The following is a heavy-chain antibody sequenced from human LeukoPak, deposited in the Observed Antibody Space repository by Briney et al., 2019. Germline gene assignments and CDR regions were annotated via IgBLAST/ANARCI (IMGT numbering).Heavy chain of an antibody. CDR2: MNPNSGIT. V-gene: IGHV1-8*01. J-gene: IGHJ4*02. CDR3: ARSPYDSSGYYSDY. Sequence: ASVKVSCKASGYTFSSYDINWVRQAAGQGLEWMGWMNPNSGITGYAQKFQGRVSMTRNTSVSTAYMELGSLRSEDTAVYYCARSPYDSSGYYSDYWGQGTLVTVSS. CDR1: GYTFSSYD. D-gene: IGHD3-22*01.